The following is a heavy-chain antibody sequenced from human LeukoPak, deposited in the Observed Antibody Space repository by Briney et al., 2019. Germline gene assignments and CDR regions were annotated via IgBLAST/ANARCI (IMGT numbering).Heavy chain of an antibody. Sequence: GGSLRLSCAASGFTFSNAYMNWVRQAPGKGLEWVGRIKPKTDVETTEYAAPVKDRFSISRDDSKSMMYLQMNSLKTEDTAVYYCITPLPYSAQGGQGTLVTVSS. CDR3: ITPLPYSAQ. CDR1: GFTFSNAY. J-gene: IGHJ4*02. V-gene: IGHV3-15*07. D-gene: IGHD2-21*01. CDR2: IKPKTDVETT.